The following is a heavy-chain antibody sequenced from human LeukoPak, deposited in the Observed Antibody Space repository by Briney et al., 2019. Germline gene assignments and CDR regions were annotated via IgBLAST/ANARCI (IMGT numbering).Heavy chain of an antibody. CDR3: ARIAYPEQYFDL. CDR2: IYYSGST. D-gene: IGHD2-21*01. CDR1: GGSISSSSYY. V-gene: IGHV4-39*01. J-gene: IGHJ2*01. Sequence: PSETLSLTCTVPGGSISSSSYYWGWIRQPPGKGLEWIGSIYYSGSTYYNPSLKSRVTISVDTSKNQFSLKLSSVTAADTAVYYRARIAYPEQYFDLWGRGTLVTVSS.